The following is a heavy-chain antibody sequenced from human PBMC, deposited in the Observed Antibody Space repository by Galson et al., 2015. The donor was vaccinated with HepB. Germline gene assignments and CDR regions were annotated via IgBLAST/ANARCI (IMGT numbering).Heavy chain of an antibody. CDR2: INPNSGGT. CDR3: ARDKGGNDY. Sequence: SVKVSCKASGYTFTGYYMHWVRQAPGQGLEWMGLINPNSGGTNYAQRFQGRVTMTRDTSISTAYLGLSSLRSDDTAVYYCARDKGGNDYWGQGTLVTVSS. D-gene: IGHD3-16*01. J-gene: IGHJ4*02. CDR1: GYTFTGYY. V-gene: IGHV1-2*02.